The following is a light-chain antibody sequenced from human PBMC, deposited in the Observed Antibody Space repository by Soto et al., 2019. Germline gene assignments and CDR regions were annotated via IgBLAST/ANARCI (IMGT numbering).Light chain of an antibody. CDR2: KAS. Sequence: DIQMTQSPSTLSASVGDRVTITCRASQSISSWLAWYQQKPGKAPKLLIYKASTLESGVPSRFSGSGSWTEFTLSISSLQPDDFATYYCQQYNSYSFGQGTKLEI. J-gene: IGKJ2*01. V-gene: IGKV1-5*03. CDR1: QSISSW. CDR3: QQYNSYS.